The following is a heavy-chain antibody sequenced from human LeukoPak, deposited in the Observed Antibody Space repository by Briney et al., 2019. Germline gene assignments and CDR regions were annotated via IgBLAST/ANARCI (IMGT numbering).Heavy chain of an antibody. CDR3: LLITYYYDSSGYSQPDY. CDR2: INPSGGGT. D-gene: IGHD3-22*01. Sequence: GASVKVSCKASGYTFTSYYMHWVRQAPGQGLEWMGIINPSGGGTSYAQKFQGRVTMTRDTSTSTVYMELSSLRSEDTAVYYCLLITYYYDSSGYSQPDYWGQGTLVTVSS. CDR1: GYTFTSYY. J-gene: IGHJ4*02. V-gene: IGHV1-46*01.